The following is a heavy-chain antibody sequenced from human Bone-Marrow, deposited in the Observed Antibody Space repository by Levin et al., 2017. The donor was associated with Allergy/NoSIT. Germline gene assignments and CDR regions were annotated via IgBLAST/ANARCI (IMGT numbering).Heavy chain of an antibody. CDR3: AREIVLVPAAHTESTIFGVNWFDP. V-gene: IGHV4-4*02. J-gene: IGHJ5*02. CDR1: GGSISSSNW. CDR2: IYHSGST. D-gene: IGHD2-2*01. Sequence: KPSETLSLTCAVSGGSISSSNWWSWVRQPPGKGLEWIGEIYHSGSTNYNPSLKSRVTISVDKSKNQFSLKLSSVTAADTAVYYCAREIVLVPAAHTESTIFGVNWFDPWGQGTLVTVSS.